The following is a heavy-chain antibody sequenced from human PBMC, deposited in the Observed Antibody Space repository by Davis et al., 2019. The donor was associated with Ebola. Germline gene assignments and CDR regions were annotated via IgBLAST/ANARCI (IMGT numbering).Heavy chain of an antibody. Sequence: GESLKISCAASGFTFSSYDMHWVRQATGKGLEWVSAIGTAGDTYYPGSVKGRFTISRENAKNSLYLQMNSLRAGDTAVYYCARGWLGDYWGQGTLVTVSS. CDR2: IGTAGDT. V-gene: IGHV3-13*01. CDR1: GFTFSSYD. J-gene: IGHJ4*02. D-gene: IGHD6-19*01. CDR3: ARGWLGDY.